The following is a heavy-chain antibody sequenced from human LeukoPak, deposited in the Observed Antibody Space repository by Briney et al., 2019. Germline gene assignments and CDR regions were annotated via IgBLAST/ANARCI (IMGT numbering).Heavy chain of an antibody. CDR3: ARVKFGSSGSWPIDY. Sequence: ASVKVSCKASGYTFTGYFIHWVHQAPGQGLEWMGWINPNSGGTNYAQKFQGRVTMTRDTSISTAYMELSRLTSDDTAVYYCARVKFGSSGSWPIDYWGQGTLVTVSS. V-gene: IGHV1-2*02. D-gene: IGHD6-13*01. CDR1: GYTFTGYF. J-gene: IGHJ4*02. CDR2: INPNSGGT.